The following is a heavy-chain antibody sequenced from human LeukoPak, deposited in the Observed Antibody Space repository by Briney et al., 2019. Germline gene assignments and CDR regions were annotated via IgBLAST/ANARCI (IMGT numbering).Heavy chain of an antibody. Sequence: GGSLRLSCAASGFTFSSYSMNWVRQAPGKGLEWVSSISSSSSYIYYADSVKGRFTISRDNAKNSLYLQMNSLRAEDTAVYYCARGYSIVGATLDYWGQGTLVTVSS. V-gene: IGHV3-21*01. CDR1: GFTFSSYS. CDR3: ARGYSIVGATLDY. CDR2: ISSSSSYI. D-gene: IGHD1-26*01. J-gene: IGHJ4*02.